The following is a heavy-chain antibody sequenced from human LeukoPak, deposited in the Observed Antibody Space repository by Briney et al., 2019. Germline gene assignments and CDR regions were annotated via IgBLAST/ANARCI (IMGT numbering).Heavy chain of an antibody. CDR3: ARGGNSAPSIDY. CDR1: GFTFSSYW. J-gene: IGHJ4*02. Sequence: GGSLRLSCAASGFTFSSYWMHWVRQAPGKGLVWVSRINSDGSSTSYADSVKGRFTISRDNAKNTLYLQTNSLRAEDTAVYYCARGGNSAPSIDYWGQGTLVTVSS. CDR2: INSDGSST. D-gene: IGHD4-23*01. V-gene: IGHV3-74*01.